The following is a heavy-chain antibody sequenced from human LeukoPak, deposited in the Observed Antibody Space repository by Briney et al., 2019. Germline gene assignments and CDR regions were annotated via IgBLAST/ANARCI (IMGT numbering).Heavy chain of an antibody. CDR3: ARDLSSGWSQNFYNWFDP. CDR1: GGSISSYY. J-gene: IGHJ5*02. CDR2: IYYSGST. D-gene: IGHD6-19*01. Sequence: SETLSLTCTVSGGSISSYYWSWIRQPPGKGLEWIGYIYYSGSTNYNPSLKSRVTISVDTSKNQFSLKLSSVTAADTAVYYCARDLSSGWSQNFYNWFDPWGQGTLVTASS. V-gene: IGHV4-59*01.